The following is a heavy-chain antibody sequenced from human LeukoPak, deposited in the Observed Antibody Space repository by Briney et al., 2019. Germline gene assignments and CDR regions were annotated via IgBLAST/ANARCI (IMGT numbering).Heavy chain of an antibody. CDR1: GGSISSSNW. V-gene: IGHV4-4*02. Sequence: SETLSLTCAVSGGSISSSNWWSWVRQPPGKGLEWIGEIYHSGSTNYNPSLKSRVTISVDKSKNQFSLKLSSVTAADTAVYYCARENALSGSSFDYWGQGTLVTVPS. CDR2: IYHSGST. J-gene: IGHJ4*02. D-gene: IGHD1-26*01. CDR3: ARENALSGSSFDY.